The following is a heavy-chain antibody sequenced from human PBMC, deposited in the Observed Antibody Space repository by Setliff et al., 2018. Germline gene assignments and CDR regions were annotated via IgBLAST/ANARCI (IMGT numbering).Heavy chain of an antibody. CDR2: IYPGDSDT. CDR1: GYRFTTYW. J-gene: IGHJ3*02. Sequence: PGDSLKISCKGSGYRFTTYWIGWVRQMPGKGLQLMGIIYPGDSDTRYSPSFQGQVTISADKSINTAYLQWSSLKASDSAMYYCARSPLDDAFDIWGQGTMVTVSS. CDR3: ARSPLDDAFDI. V-gene: IGHV5-51*01.